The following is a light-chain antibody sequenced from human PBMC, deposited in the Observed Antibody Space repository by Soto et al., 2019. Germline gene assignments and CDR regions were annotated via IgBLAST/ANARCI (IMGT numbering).Light chain of an antibody. CDR3: SSYTSSSTLV. CDR1: SSDVGGYNY. CDR2: EVS. V-gene: IGLV2-14*01. Sequence: QSALTQPASVSGSPGQSITISCTGTSSDVGGYNYVSWHQQHPGKAPKLMIYEVSNRPTGVSNRFSGSKSGNTASLTISGLQAEDEDDYYCSSYTSSSTLVFGGGTKLTVL. J-gene: IGLJ3*02.